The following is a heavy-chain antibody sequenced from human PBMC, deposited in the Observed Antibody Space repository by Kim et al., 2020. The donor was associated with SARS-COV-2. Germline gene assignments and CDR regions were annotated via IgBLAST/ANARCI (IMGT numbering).Heavy chain of an antibody. V-gene: IGHV1-18*01. CDR3: ARGLENDYHTPTGFSYYYYYMDV. Sequence: ASVKVSCKASGYTFTSYGISWVRQAPGQGLEWMGWISAYNGNTNYAQKLQGRVTMTTDTSTSTAYMELRSLRSDDTAVYYCARGLENDYHTPTGFSYYYYYMDVWGKGTTVTVSS. J-gene: IGHJ6*03. D-gene: IGHD1-1*01. CDR1: GYTFTSYG. CDR2: ISAYNGNT.